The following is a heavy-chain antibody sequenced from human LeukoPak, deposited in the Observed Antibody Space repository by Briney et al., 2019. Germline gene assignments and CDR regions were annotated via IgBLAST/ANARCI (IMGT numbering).Heavy chain of an antibody. CDR2: ISYSRRT. J-gene: IGHJ6*02. Sequence: PSETLSLTCTVSDGSLSSNSDYWGWIRQPPGKALAWIGSISYSRRTYYNPSLESRVTISVDTSKNQFSLKLSSVTAADTAVYYCARDRLVGYYYDSSGQGPYYYYYGMDVWGQGTTVPVSS. CDR3: ARDRLVGYYYDSSGQGPYYYYYGMDV. V-gene: IGHV4-39*07. CDR1: DGSLSSNSDY. D-gene: IGHD3-22*01.